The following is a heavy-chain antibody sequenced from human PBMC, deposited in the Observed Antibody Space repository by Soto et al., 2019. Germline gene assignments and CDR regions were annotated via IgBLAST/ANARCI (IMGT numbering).Heavy chain of an antibody. V-gene: IGHV3-7*01. CDR2: IKQNGAET. Sequence: PGGSLRLSCGASGFTFGRHWMSWVRQAPGKGLEWVANIKQNGAETYYAHPEQGRFTISRDNIKSILYLQMSGLRCDDTAGYSCARVPYDSTGYFNDYWGQGTLVTVSS. D-gene: IGHD3-22*01. CDR1: GFTFGRHW. J-gene: IGHJ4*02. CDR3: ARVPYDSTGYFNDY.